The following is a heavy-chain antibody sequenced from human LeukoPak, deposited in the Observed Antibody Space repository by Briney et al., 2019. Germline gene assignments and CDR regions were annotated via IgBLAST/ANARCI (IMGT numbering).Heavy chain of an antibody. V-gene: IGHV4-39*01. D-gene: IGHD2-15*01. Sequence: SETLSLTCTVSGGSVTTSSYYWGWIRQPPGKGLEWIGSVYYSGSTYYNPSLKSRVTISVDTSKNQFSLKLSSVTAADTAVYYCARGAATFDYWGQGTLVTVSS. CDR1: GGSVTTSSYY. CDR3: ARGAATFDY. CDR2: VYYSGST. J-gene: IGHJ4*02.